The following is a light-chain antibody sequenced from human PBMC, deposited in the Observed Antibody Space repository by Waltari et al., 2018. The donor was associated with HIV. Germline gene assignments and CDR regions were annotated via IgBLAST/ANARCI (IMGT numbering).Light chain of an antibody. Sequence: DIVLTQSPGTLALSPGEGATVSCRASQSVSSSHLAWYQQKLGQAPRLLIYGTSSRATGIPERFSGFGSGTDFTLIINRLEPEDFAVYYCHQYGSSPRTFGQGTKVEI. CDR2: GTS. V-gene: IGKV3-20*01. CDR1: QSVSSSH. J-gene: IGKJ1*01. CDR3: HQYGSSPRT.